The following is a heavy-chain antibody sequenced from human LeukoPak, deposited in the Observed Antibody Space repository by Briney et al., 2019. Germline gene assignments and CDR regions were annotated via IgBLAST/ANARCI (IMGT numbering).Heavy chain of an antibody. V-gene: IGHV3-33*01. CDR1: GFTFSSYG. CDR2: IWYDGSNK. Sequence: PGGSLRLSCAASGFTFSSYGMHWVRQAPGKGLEWVAVIWYDGSNKYYADSVKGRFTISRDNSKNTLYLQMNSLRAEDTAVYYCARSSARNYYYGMDVWGQGTTVTASS. D-gene: IGHD6-6*01. J-gene: IGHJ6*02. CDR3: ARSSARNYYYGMDV.